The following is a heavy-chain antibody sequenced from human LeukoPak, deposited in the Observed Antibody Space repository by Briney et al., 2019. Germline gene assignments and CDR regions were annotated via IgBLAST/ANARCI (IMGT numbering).Heavy chain of an antibody. V-gene: IGHV1-2*02. CDR1: GYTFTGYY. Sequence: ASVRVSCKASGYTFTGYYMHWVRQAPGQGLEWMGWINPNSGGTNYAQKFQGRVTMTRDTSISTAYMEVGRLRYDDTAVYYCARPLRVTMIRGAAFRASSDFDPWGQGTLVTVSS. CDR2: INPNSGGT. J-gene: IGHJ5*02. D-gene: IGHD3-10*01. CDR3: ARPLRVTMIRGAAFRASSDFDP.